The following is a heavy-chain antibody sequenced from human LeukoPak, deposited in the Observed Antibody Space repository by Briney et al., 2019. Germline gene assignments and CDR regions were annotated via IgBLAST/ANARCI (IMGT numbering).Heavy chain of an antibody. J-gene: IGHJ4*02. V-gene: IGHV3-23*01. CDR1: GFTFSSYA. CDR3: AKDLRRGYSGYDLGESPFDY. D-gene: IGHD5-12*01. CDR2: ISGSGGST. Sequence: GGSLRLSCAASGFTFSSYAMSWVRQAPGKGLEWVSAISGSGGSTYYADSVKGRFTTSRDNSKNTLYLQMNRLRAEDTAVYYCAKDLRRGYSGYDLGESPFDYWGQRTLVTVSS.